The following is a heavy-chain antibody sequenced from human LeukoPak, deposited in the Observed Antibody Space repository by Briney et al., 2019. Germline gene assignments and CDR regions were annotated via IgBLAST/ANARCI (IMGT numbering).Heavy chain of an antibody. CDR2: ISYDGSNK. CDR1: GFTFSSYW. D-gene: IGHD1-26*01. CDR3: AREWELTNFDY. Sequence: GGSLRLSCAASGFTFSSYWMSWVRQAPGKGLEWVAVISYDGSNKYYADSVKGRFTISRDNSKNTLYLQMNSLRAEDTAVYYCAREWELTNFDYWGQGTLVTVSS. V-gene: IGHV3-30-3*01. J-gene: IGHJ4*02.